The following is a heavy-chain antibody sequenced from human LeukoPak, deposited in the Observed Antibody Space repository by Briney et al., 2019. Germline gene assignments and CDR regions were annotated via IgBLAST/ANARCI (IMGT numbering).Heavy chain of an antibody. CDR1: SISSSSSS. D-gene: IGHD2-2*01. CDR3: ARVHCSSTSCYADAFDI. Sequence: SISSSSSSWGWIRQPPGKGLEWFGSIYYSGSTYYNPSLKSRVTISVDTSKNQFSLKLSSVTAADTAVYYCARVHCSSTSCYADAFDIWGQGTMVIVSS. V-gene: IGHV4-39*01. CDR2: IYYSGST. J-gene: IGHJ3*02.